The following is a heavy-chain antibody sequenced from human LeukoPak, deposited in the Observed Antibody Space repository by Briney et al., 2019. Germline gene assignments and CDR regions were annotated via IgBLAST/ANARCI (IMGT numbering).Heavy chain of an antibody. CDR3: ARTNCSSTSCPRGHEPGLDY. CDR1: GFTFSSYG. J-gene: IGHJ4*02. D-gene: IGHD2-2*01. V-gene: IGHV3-33*01. CDR2: IWYDGSNK. Sequence: GRSLRLSCAASGFTFSSYGMHWVRQAPGKGLEWVAVIWYDGSNKYYADSVKGRFTISRDNSKNTLYLQMNSLRAEDTAVYYCARTNCSSTSCPRGHEPGLDYWGQGTLVTVSS.